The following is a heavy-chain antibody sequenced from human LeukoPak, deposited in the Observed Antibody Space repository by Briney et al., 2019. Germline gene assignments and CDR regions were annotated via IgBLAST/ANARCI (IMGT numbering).Heavy chain of an antibody. Sequence: PGGSLRLSCAASGFTFSSYAMSWVRQAPGKGLEWVSAISGSGGSTYYADSVKGRFTISRDNSKNTLYLQMNSLRAEDTAVYYCAKGGDAIGVANEVFLDYYYGMDVWGQGTTVTVSS. CDR3: AKGGDAIGVANEVFLDYYYGMDV. CDR2: ISGSGGST. J-gene: IGHJ6*02. D-gene: IGHD3-3*01. V-gene: IGHV3-23*01. CDR1: GFTFSSYA.